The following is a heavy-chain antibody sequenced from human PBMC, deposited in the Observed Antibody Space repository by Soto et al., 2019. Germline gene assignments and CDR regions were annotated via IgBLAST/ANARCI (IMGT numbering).Heavy chain of an antibody. J-gene: IGHJ4*02. D-gene: IGHD3-10*01. V-gene: IGHV3-33*01. Sequence: GGSLRLSCAASGFTFSNYGMHWVRQAPGKGLEWVAIIWYDGSNKYYADSVKGRFTISRDNSKNTVYLQMNSLRGEDTAMYYCTAGEPLNYRGQGTLVTVSS. CDR3: TAGEPLNY. CDR2: IWYDGSNK. CDR1: GFTFSNYG.